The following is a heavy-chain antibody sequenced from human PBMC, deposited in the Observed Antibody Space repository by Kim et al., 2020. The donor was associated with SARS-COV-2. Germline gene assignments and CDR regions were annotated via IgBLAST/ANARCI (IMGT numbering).Heavy chain of an antibody. D-gene: IGHD2-2*01. CDR2: IKQDGSEK. CDR3: ARVATCSSTSCYLSLYYYGSGNPYYFDY. Sequence: GGSLRLSCAASGFTFSSYWMSWVRQAPGKGLEWVANIKQDGSEKYYVDSVKGRFTISRDNAKNSLYLQMNSLRAEDTAVYYCARVATCSSTSCYLSLYYYGSGNPYYFDYWGQGTLVTVSS. J-gene: IGHJ4*02. CDR1: GFTFSSYW. V-gene: IGHV3-7*01.